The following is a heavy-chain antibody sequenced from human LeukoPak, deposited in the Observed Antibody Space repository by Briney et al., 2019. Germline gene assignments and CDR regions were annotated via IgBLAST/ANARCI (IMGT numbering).Heavy chain of an antibody. V-gene: IGHV1-18*01. Sequence: ASVKVSCKASGYTFINYGINWVRQAPGQGLEWMGWISAYNGNTDYAQSLQGRVTMTTDTSTSTVYMEMRSLTSDDTAVYYCARDLDQYNGRFGGFGHDFWGQGTLVTVSS. CDR2: ISAYNGNT. CDR1: GYTFINYG. CDR3: ARDLDQYNGRFGGFGHDF. D-gene: IGHD3-10*01. J-gene: IGHJ4*02.